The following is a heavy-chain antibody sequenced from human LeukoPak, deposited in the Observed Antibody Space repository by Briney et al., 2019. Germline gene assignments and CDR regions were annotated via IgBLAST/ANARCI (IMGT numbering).Heavy chain of an antibody. CDR3: ARDPYYYDSSGYLTPERNFDY. J-gene: IGHJ4*02. CDR2: IRAYNGNT. Sequence: ASVKVSCKASGYTFTGYYMHWVRQAPGQGLEWMGWIRAYNGNTNYAQKLQGRVTMTTDTSTSTAYMELRSLRSDDTAVYYCARDPYYYDSSGYLTPERNFDYWGQGTLVTVSS. CDR1: GYTFTGYY. V-gene: IGHV1-18*04. D-gene: IGHD3-22*01.